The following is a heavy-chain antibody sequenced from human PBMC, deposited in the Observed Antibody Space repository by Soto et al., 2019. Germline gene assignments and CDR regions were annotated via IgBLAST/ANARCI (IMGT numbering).Heavy chain of an antibody. CDR1: GGTFSRYT. V-gene: IGHV1-69*02. J-gene: IGHJ5*02. D-gene: IGHD3-10*01. CDR2: IIPIAAIA. CDR3: ASGSTIVRGAPSWFDT. Sequence: QVQLVQSGAEVKKPGSSVKVSCKASGGTFSRYTINWVRQAPGQGLEWMGRIIPIAAIANYTQKFQGRVTITVDNSSTTAYMELSSLRSDYTAVYYCASGSTIVRGAPSWFDTWGQGTLVTVSS.